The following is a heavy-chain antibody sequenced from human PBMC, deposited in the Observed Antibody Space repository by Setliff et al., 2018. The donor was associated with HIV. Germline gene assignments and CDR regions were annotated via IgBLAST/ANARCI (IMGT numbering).Heavy chain of an antibody. CDR1: GFTFSSYA. CDR2: ISGSGVST. D-gene: IGHD4-17*01. J-gene: IGHJ4*02. V-gene: IGHV3-23*01. Sequence: GSLRLSCAASGFTFSSYAMSWVRQAPGKGLEWVSAISGSGVSTYSADSVKGRFTISRDNSKNTLYLQLTSLRAEDTAVYYCATSPAAVTPRYFDFWGQGTLVTVSS. CDR3: ATSPAAVTPRYFDF.